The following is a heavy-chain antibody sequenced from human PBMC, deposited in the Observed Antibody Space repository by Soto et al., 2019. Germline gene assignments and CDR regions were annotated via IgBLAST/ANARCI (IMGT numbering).Heavy chain of an antibody. D-gene: IGHD6-13*01. V-gene: IGHV4-38-2*01. CDR3: TSSLYSSSWYAGS. J-gene: IGHJ4*01. CDR2: VYHSGTT. Sequence: SETLSLTCGVSGYSISSGYYWGWIRQPTGKWLEWIGSVYHSGTTYYNPSLKSRVTISLDTSKNQFSLRLTSVTAADTAMYFCTSSLYSSSWYAGSWGDVTLFTVSS. CDR1: GYSISSGYY.